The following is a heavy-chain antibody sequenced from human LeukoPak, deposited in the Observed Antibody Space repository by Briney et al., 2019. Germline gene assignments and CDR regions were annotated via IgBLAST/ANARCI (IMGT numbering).Heavy chain of an antibody. CDR1: GYTFTGYY. J-gene: IGHJ4*02. CDR3: ARDEGSQPGEFDY. D-gene: IGHD1-14*01. CDR2: ISAYNGNT. V-gene: IGHV1-18*04. Sequence: GASVKVSCKASGYTFTGYYMHWVRQAPGQGLEWMGWISAYNGNTNYAQELQGRVTMTTDTSTSTAYMELRSLRSDDTAVYYCARDEGSQPGEFDYWGQGTLVTVSS.